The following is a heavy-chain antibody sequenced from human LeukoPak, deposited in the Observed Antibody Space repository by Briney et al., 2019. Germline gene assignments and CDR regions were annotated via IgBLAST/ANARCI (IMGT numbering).Heavy chain of an antibody. CDR3: ARIDDTSGYSYHFDY. V-gene: IGHV4-31*03. CDR1: GGSISSGDYY. D-gene: IGHD3-22*01. J-gene: IGHJ4*02. CDR2: IHHSGGA. Sequence: SETLSLTCTVSGGSISSGDYYWSWIRQHPGKGLELIGYIHHSGGAYYSPPLKSRVIISVDTSKNQFSLKLNSVTAADTAAYYCARIDDTSGYSYHFDYWGQGTLVTVSS.